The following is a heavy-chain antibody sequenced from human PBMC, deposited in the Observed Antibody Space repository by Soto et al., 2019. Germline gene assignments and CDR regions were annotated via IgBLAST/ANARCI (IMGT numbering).Heavy chain of an antibody. CDR1: GYTFTSYD. V-gene: IGHV1-8*01. CDR2: MNPNSGNT. Sequence: GASVKVSCKASGYTFTSYDINWVRQATGQGLEWMGWMNPNSGNTGYAQKFQGRVTMTRNTSIGTAYMELSSLRSEDTAVYYCARNRAGYSYGRHYYYYYGMDVWGQGTTVTVSS. CDR3: ARNRAGYSYGRHYYYYYGMDV. D-gene: IGHD5-18*01. J-gene: IGHJ6*02.